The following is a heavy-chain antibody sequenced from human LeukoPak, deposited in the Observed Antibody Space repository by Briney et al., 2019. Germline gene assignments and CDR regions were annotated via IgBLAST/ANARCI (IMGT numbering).Heavy chain of an antibody. CDR2: INPDTGGT. D-gene: IGHD2-2*01. J-gene: IGHJ4*02. V-gene: IGHV1-2*02. Sequence: GASVKVSCKASGYTFTGYYMHWVRQAPGQGLEWMGWINPDTGGTSYVQRFQGRVTMTRDTSISTAYMELIRLTSDDTAVYYCARGGEVCSSTSCYRGHEYWGQGTLVTVSS. CDR1: GYTFTGYY. CDR3: ARGGEVCSSTSCYRGHEY.